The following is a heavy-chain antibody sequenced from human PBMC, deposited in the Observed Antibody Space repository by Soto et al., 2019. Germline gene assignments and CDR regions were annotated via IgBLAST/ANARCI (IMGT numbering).Heavy chain of an antibody. Sequence: SQTLSLTCAISGDSVSSNSAAWHWIRQSPSRGLEWLGRTYYRSKWYNDYAVSVKSRITINPDTSKNQFSLQLNSVTPEDTAVYYCARVGAPPNIYSGYDWGVFDYWGQGTLVTVSS. V-gene: IGHV6-1*01. CDR1: GDSVSSNSAA. CDR2: TYYRSKWYN. CDR3: ARVGAPPNIYSGYDWGVFDY. D-gene: IGHD5-12*01. J-gene: IGHJ4*02.